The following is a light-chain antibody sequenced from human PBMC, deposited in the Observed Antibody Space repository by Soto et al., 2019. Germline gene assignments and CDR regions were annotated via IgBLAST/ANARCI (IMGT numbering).Light chain of an antibody. Sequence: QSVLTQPDSVSGSPGQSIAIYCTGTSXDVGCYNYVSWYQQHPGKARKLMIYEVSNRPSGVSNRFSGSKSGNTASLTISGLQAEDEADYYCSSYTSSSTLYVFGTGTKVTVL. CDR3: SSYTSSSTLYV. J-gene: IGLJ1*01. V-gene: IGLV2-14*01. CDR1: SXDVGCYNY. CDR2: EVS.